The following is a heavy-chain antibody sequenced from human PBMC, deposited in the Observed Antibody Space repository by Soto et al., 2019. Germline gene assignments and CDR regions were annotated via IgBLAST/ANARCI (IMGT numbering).Heavy chain of an antibody. V-gene: IGHV4-61*08. CDR3: ARSQRGRTAFTFDY. D-gene: IGHD3-16*01. J-gene: IGHJ4*02. CDR2: IYYSGTT. CDR1: GDSVSNDDYY. Sequence: SETLSLTCAVSGDSVSNDDYYWSWIRQPPGKGLEWIGYIYYSGTTNYNSYLKSRLSLSVDMSKNQFSLKLASVTAADTAVYFCARSQRGRTAFTFDYWGQGALVTVSS.